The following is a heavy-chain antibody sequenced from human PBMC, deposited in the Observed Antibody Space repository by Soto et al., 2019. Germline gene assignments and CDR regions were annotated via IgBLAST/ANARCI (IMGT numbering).Heavy chain of an antibody. Sequence: GESLNISCKGSGYSFSVYWIAWVRQMPGKGLEWLGIIYPGDSDTRYSPSLQGQVTIPADKSISTAYLQWSSLKASDTAMYYCARREGATYFDYWGHGTLVTVSS. CDR1: GYSFSVYW. V-gene: IGHV5-51*01. CDR2: IYPGDSDT. J-gene: IGHJ4*03. D-gene: IGHD1-26*01. CDR3: ARREGATYFDY.